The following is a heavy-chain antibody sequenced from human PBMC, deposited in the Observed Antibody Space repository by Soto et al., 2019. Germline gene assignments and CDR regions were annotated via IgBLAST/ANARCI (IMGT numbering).Heavy chain of an antibody. J-gene: IGHJ4*02. CDR3: ARDLDY. V-gene: IGHV3-7*01. Sequence: EMQLVESGGPLVQPGGSLRLSCTASGFSIRNYWMTWVRQAPGKGLEWVASINHYGSEKYYVDSMKGRLTISRDTAKNSLSLQMNSLRAEDTAVYYCARDLDYWGQGTLVTVSS. CDR2: INHYGSEK. CDR1: GFSIRNYW.